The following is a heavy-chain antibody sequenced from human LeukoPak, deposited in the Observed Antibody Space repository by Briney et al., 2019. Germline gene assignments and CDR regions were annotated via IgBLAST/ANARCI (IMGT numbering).Heavy chain of an antibody. J-gene: IGHJ4*02. Sequence: LSLTCAVYGGSFSGYYWSWIRQAPGKGLEWVSYISSSGSTIYYADSVKGRFTISRDNSKNTLYLQMNSLRAEDTAVYYCARTMYSSGWYWVFEALARWGQGTLVTVSS. CDR2: ISSSGSTI. CDR3: ARTMYSSGWYWVFEALAR. CDR1: GGSFSGYY. V-gene: IGHV3-11*04. D-gene: IGHD6-19*01.